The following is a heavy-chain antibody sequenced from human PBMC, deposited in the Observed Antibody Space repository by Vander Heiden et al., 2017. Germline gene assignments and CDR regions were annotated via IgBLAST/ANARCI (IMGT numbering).Heavy chain of an antibody. CDR2: ITGSGTYT. CDR3: ARESGGIDF. CDR1: GFTFSDYY. V-gene: IGHV3-11*06. J-gene: IGHJ4*02. D-gene: IGHD5-12*01. Sequence: QVQLVESGGGLVKAGGSLSLSCAASGFTFSDYYMSWIRQAPGKGLEWISYITGSGTYTNYADSVKGRFTISRDNAKNSLYLQMNSLRAEDTAVYYCARESGGIDFWGQGTLVTVSS.